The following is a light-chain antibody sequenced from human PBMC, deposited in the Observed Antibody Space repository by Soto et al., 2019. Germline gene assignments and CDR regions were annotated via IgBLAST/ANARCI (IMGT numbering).Light chain of an antibody. CDR2: LNSDGSH. J-gene: IGLJ3*02. V-gene: IGLV4-69*01. Sequence: QLVLTQSPSASASLGASVKLTCTLSSGHSSYAIAWHQQQPEKGPRYLMKLNSDGSHSKGDGIPDRFSGSSSGAERYLTISSPQSEDEADYHCQTWGAGMVFGGGTKLTVL. CDR1: SGHSSYA. CDR3: QTWGAGMV.